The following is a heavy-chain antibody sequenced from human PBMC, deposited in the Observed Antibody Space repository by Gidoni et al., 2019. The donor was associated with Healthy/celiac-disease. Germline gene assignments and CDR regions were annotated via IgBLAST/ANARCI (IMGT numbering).Heavy chain of an antibody. J-gene: IGHJ4*02. CDR3: ARDEVVAATPFDY. V-gene: IGHV3-7*04. D-gene: IGHD2-15*01. Sequence: VRQAPGKGVDWVANIKQDGSEKYYVDSLKSRLTISRDNATNSLYLQMNSLRAEDTAVYYCARDEVVAATPFDYWGQGTLVTVSS. CDR2: IKQDGSEK.